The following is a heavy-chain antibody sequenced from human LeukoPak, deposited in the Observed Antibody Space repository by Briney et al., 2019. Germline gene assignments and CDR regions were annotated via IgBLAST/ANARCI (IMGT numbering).Heavy chain of an antibody. J-gene: IGHJ3*02. CDR1: GFTFSSYA. CDR2: ISGSGGST. CDR3: AKDRGLRYFDWLSPDAFDI. V-gene: IGHV3-23*01. Sequence: GRSLRLSCAASGFTFSSYAMSWVRQAPGKGLEWVSAISGSGGSTYYADSVKGRFTISRDNSKNTLYLQMNSLRAEDTAVYYCAKDRGLRYFDWLSPDAFDIWGQGTMVTVSS. D-gene: IGHD3-9*01.